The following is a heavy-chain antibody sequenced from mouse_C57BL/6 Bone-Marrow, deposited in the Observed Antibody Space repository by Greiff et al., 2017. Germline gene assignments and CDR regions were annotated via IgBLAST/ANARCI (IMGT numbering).Heavy chain of an antibody. Sequence: EVKLVESGGGLVKPGGSLKLSCAASGFTFSSYAMSWVRQTPEKRLEWVATISDGGSYTYYPDNVKGRFTISRDNAKNNLYLQMSHLKSEDTAMYYCARPPYDYYAMDYWGQGTSVTVSS. CDR2: ISDGGSYT. J-gene: IGHJ4*01. CDR3: ARPPYDYYAMDY. V-gene: IGHV5-4*03. CDR1: GFTFSSYA.